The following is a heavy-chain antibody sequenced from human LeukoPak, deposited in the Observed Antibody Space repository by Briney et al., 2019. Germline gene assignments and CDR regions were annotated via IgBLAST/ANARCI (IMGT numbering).Heavy chain of an antibody. J-gene: IGHJ4*02. D-gene: IGHD6-13*01. Sequence: SETLSLTCTVSGGSISSYYWSWIRQPPGKGLEWIGYIYYSGSTNYNPSLKSRVTISVDTSKNQFSLKLNSVTAADTAVYYCATTTAAGDYYFDYWGQGTLVTVSS. V-gene: IGHV4-59*08. CDR2: IYYSGST. CDR1: GGSISSYY. CDR3: ATTTAAGDYYFDY.